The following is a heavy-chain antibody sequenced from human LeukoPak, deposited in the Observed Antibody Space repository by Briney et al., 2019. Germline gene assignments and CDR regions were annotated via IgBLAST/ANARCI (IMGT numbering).Heavy chain of an antibody. CDR1: GFTFSSYS. Sequence: GGSLRLSCAASGFTFSSYSMNWVRQAPGKGLEWVSSISSSSSYIYYADSVKGRFTISRGNAKNSLYLQMNSLRAEDTAVYYCARVHYYDSSGYGYWGQGTLVTVSS. J-gene: IGHJ4*02. D-gene: IGHD3-22*01. CDR2: ISSSSSYI. V-gene: IGHV3-21*01. CDR3: ARVHYYDSSGYGY.